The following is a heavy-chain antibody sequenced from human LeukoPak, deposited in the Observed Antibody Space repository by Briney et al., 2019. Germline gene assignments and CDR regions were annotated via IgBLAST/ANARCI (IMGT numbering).Heavy chain of an antibody. CDR3: ASERENTYGPLGY. V-gene: IGHV3-53*01. CDR1: GFTFSSNY. CDR2: IYSGGAT. J-gene: IGHJ4*02. Sequence: GGSLRLSCAVSGFTFSSNYMTWVRQAPGKGLEWVSVIYSGGATHYADSVKGRFTISRDNSKNTLNLQMNSLRAEDTAVYYCASERENTYGPLGYWGQGTLVTVSS. D-gene: IGHD5-18*01.